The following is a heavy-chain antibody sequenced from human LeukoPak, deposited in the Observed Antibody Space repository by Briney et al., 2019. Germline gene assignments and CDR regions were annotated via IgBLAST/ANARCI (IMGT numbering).Heavy chain of an antibody. CDR3: ARHGDTAMVIGYGMDV. J-gene: IGHJ6*02. D-gene: IGHD5-18*01. Sequence: SETLSLTCTVSGGSISSSSYYWVWIRQPPGKGLEWIGSSYYSGSTYYNPSLKSRVTISVDTSKNQFSLKLSSVTAADTAVYYCARHGDTAMVIGYGMDVWGQGTTVTVSS. CDR2: SYYSGST. V-gene: IGHV4-39*01. CDR1: GGSISSSSYY.